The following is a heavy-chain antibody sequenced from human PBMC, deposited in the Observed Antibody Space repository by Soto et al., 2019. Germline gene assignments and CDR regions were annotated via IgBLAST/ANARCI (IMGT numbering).Heavy chain of an antibody. J-gene: IGHJ6*02. CDR2: ISTYTGDT. Sequence: QVQLVQSGAEVKKPGASVKVSCTGSGYTFSSYRISWARQAPGQGLEWLGWISTYTGDTDYAQNLLGRVSMTTDTSTSTSYMELRSLRSDDAAVYYCALLRGSVTYYNVYFYYGMDVWGQGTTVTVSS. V-gene: IGHV1-18*01. CDR1: GYTFSSYR. D-gene: IGHD3-10*01. CDR3: ALLRGSVTYYNVYFYYGMDV.